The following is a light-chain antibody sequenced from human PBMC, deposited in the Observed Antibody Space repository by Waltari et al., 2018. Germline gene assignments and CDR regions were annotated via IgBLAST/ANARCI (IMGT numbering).Light chain of an antibody. CDR2: KDS. Sequence: SYELTQPSSVSVSPGKTARITCSGDVLAKNYVRWFQQKPGQAPVLVIYKDSERPSGIPDRISGSTSGTTVTLTISGAQVEDEADYYCYCAADSNVRVFGGGTRLTVL. V-gene: IGLV3-27*01. CDR1: VLAKNY. J-gene: IGLJ2*01. CDR3: YCAADSNVRV.